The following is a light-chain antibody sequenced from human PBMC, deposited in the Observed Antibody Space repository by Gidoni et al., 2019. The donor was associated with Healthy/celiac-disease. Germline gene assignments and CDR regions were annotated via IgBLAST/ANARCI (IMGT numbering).Light chain of an antibody. CDR3: QQYGSSSWT. V-gene: IGKV3-20*01. J-gene: IGKJ1*01. CDR1: QSVSSSY. CDR2: GAS. Sequence: EIVLTQSPGTLSWSPGERATLSCRASQSVSSSYLVWYQQKPGQAPRLLIYGASSRATGIPDRFSGSGSGTDFTLTISRLEPEDFAVYYCQQYGSSSWTFGQGTKVEIK.